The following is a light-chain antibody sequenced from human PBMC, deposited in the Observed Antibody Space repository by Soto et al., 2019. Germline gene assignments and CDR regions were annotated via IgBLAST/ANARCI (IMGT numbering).Light chain of an antibody. CDR3: SSYAGAVV. J-gene: IGLJ2*01. CDR2: EGS. V-gene: IGLV2-23*01. CDR1: SSDVGSYNL. Sequence: QSALTQPASVSGSPGQSITISCTGTSSDVGSYNLVSWYQHHPGKAPKLMIYEGSNRPSGVSTRFSGSKSGNTASLTISGLQAEDKADYYCSSYAGAVVFGGGTKLTVL.